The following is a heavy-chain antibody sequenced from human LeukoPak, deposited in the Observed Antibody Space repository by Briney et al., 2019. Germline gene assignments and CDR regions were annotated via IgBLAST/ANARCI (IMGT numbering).Heavy chain of an antibody. CDR3: ASGSSGYSSSWYTPYFDY. V-gene: IGHV3-11*04. Sequence: PGGSLRLSCAASGFTVSDYYMSWIRQAPGKGLEWVSYISSSGSTIYYADSVKGRFTISRDNAKNSLYLQMNSLRAEDTAVYYCASGSSGYSSSWYTPYFDYWGQGTLVTVSS. J-gene: IGHJ4*02. CDR1: GFTVSDYY. CDR2: ISSSGSTI. D-gene: IGHD6-13*01.